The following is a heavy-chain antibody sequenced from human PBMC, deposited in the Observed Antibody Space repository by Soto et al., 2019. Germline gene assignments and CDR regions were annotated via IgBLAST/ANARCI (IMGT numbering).Heavy chain of an antibody. CDR2: IYHSGST. J-gene: IGHJ6*04. Sequence: QVQLQESGPGLVKPSGTLSLTCAVSGGSISSSNWWSWVRQPPGKGLEWIGEIYHSGSTNYNPSLKSRVTISVDKSKNQFSMKLSSVTAADTAVYYCASSDSSLYYYYGMDVWGKGTTVTVSS. CDR3: ASSDSSLYYYYGMDV. V-gene: IGHV4-4*02. D-gene: IGHD6-6*01. CDR1: GGSISSSNW.